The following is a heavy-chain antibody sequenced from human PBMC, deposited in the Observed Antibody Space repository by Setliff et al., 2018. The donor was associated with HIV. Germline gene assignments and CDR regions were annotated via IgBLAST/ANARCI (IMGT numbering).Heavy chain of an antibody. CDR1: GYTFTAYG. Sequence: ASVKVSCKPSGYTFTAYGLSWVRQAPGQGLEWMGWIATYSDETSYAQNLQGRVTMTTDTSTNTAYLELRSLRFEDTAVYYCARVVLYADLGIAGLTNYYYGMDVWGQGTTVTVSS. D-gene: IGHD7-27*01. V-gene: IGHV1-18*01. J-gene: IGHJ6*02. CDR2: IATYSDET. CDR3: ARVVLYADLGIAGLTNYYYGMDV.